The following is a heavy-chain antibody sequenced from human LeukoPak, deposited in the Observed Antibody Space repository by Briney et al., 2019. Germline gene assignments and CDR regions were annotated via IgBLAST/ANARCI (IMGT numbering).Heavy chain of an antibody. CDR1: GGSISSYY. Sequence: SETLSLTCTVPGGSISSYYWSWIRQPPGKGLEWIGYIYYSGSTNYNPSLKSRVTISVDTSKNQFSLKLSSVTAADTAVYYCARGLGYSSGPRKNWFDPWGQGTLVTVSS. CDR3: ARGLGYSSGPRKNWFDP. CDR2: IYYSGST. V-gene: IGHV4-59*12. D-gene: IGHD6-19*01. J-gene: IGHJ5*02.